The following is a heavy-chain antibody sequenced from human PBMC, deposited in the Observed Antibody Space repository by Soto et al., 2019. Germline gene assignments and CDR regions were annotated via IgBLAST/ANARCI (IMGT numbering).Heavy chain of an antibody. J-gene: IGHJ6*02. CDR3: LLSSSWYGSRGRYYYYGMDV. Sequence: EVQLVESGGGLVKPGGSLRLSCAASGFTFSNAWMNWVRQAPGKGLEWVGRIKSKTDGGTTDYAAPVKGRFTISRDDSKNTLYLQMNSLKTEDTAVYYCLLSSSWYGSRGRYYYYGMDVWGQGTTVTVSS. CDR2: IKSKTDGGTT. V-gene: IGHV3-15*07. CDR1: GFTFSNAW. D-gene: IGHD6-13*01.